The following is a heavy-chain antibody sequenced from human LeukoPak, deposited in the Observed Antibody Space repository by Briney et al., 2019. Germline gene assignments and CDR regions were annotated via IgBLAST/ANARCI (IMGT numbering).Heavy chain of an antibody. D-gene: IGHD6-6*01. J-gene: IGHJ6*02. CDR2: IIPIFGTA. CDR3: AREMELVHYYYSMDV. Sequence: GASVKVSCKASGGTFSSYAISWVRQAPGQGLEWMGGIIPIFGTANYAQKFQGRVTITADESTSTAYMELSSLRSEDTAVYYCAREMELVHYYYSMDVWGQGTTVTVSS. CDR1: GGTFSSYA. V-gene: IGHV1-69*13.